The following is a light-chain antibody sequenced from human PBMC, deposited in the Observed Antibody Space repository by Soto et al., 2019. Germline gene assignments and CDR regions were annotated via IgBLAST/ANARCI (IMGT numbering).Light chain of an antibody. CDR1: QHIMND. V-gene: IGKV1-27*01. CDR3: QKYNSVPPT. Sequence: DFQITQSPSSLSASVGDRIIITCRASQHIMNDLAWYQQKPGKPPNLLISSASTLESGVPSRFSGSGFGTDFTLTINNLQPEDFATYYFQKYNSVPPTFGGGTKVEIE. J-gene: IGKJ4*01. CDR2: SAS.